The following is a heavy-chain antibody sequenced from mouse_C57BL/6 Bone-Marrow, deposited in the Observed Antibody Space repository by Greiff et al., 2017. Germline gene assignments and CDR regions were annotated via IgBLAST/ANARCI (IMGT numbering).Heavy chain of an antibody. D-gene: IGHD2-10*02. Sequence: VQLQQSGAELARPGASVKLSCKASGYTFTSYGISWVKQRTGQGLEWIGEIYPRSGNTYYNEKFKGKATLTADKSSSTAYMALRSLTSEDSAVYFCARSLLEGAWFAYWGQGTLVTVSA. CDR3: ARSLLEGAWFAY. J-gene: IGHJ3*01. CDR1: GYTFTSYG. V-gene: IGHV1-81*01. CDR2: IYPRSGNT.